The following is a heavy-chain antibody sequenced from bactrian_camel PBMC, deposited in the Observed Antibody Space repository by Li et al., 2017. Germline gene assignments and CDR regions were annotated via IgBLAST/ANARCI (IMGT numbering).Heavy chain of an antibody. J-gene: IGHJ4*01. Sequence: VQLVESGGGSVRSGLSLRLSCAASGFTTSDYFMSWVRQAPGKGLEWVAAVSSGGGNTYYADSVKGRFTISRDNAKNTLYLQMNSLKSDETAMYFCAADSSSWYHYYYWGRGTQVTVS. CDR2: VSSGGGNT. V-gene: IGHV3S40*01. CDR3: AADSSSWYHYYY. CDR1: GFTTSDYF. D-gene: IGHD6*01.